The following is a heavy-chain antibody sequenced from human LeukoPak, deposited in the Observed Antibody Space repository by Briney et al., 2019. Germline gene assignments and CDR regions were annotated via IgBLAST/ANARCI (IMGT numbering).Heavy chain of an antibody. Sequence: PGGSLRLSCAASGFTVSSNYMSWVRQAPGKGLEWVSVIYSGGSTYYADSVKGRFTISRDNSKNTLYLQMSSLRAEDTAVYYCAREVAVAGTGAFDIWGQGTMVTVSS. V-gene: IGHV3-53*01. D-gene: IGHD6-19*01. CDR1: GFTVSSNY. CDR3: AREVAVAGTGAFDI. CDR2: IYSGGST. J-gene: IGHJ3*02.